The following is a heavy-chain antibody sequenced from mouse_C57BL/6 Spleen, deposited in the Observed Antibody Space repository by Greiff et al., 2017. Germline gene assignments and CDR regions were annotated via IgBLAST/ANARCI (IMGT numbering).Heavy chain of an antibody. J-gene: IGHJ2*01. V-gene: IGHV1-77*01. Sequence: QVQLQQSGAELVKPGASVKISCTASGYTFTDYYINWVKQRPGQGLEWIGKIGPGSGSTYYNEKFKGKATLTADKSSSTAYMQLSSLTSEDSAVYYCTTTIDSNLYFDDWGQGTTLTVSS. CDR1: GYTFTDYY. D-gene: IGHD2-5*01. CDR3: TTTIDSNLYFDD. CDR2: IGPGSGST.